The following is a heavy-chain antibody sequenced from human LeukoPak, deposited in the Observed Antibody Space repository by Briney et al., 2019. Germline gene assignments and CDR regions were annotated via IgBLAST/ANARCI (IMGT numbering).Heavy chain of an antibody. J-gene: IGHJ5*02. CDR1: GGTFSSYA. V-gene: IGHV1-69*13. Sequence: ASVKVSCKASGGTFSSYAISWVRQAPGQGREWMGGIIPIFGTANYAQKFQGRVTITADESTSTAYMELSSLRSEDTAVYYCARDLTTVLFNWFDPWGQGTLVTVSS. D-gene: IGHD4-17*01. CDR3: ARDLTTVLFNWFDP. CDR2: IIPIFGTA.